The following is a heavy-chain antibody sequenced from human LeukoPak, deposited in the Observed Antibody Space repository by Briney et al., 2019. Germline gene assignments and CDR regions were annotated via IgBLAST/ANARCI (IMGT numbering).Heavy chain of an antibody. Sequence: ASVKVSCKASGYTFTNYAINWVRQAPGKGLEWMGWINANTGNPTYALGFTGRFVLSLDTSVSTAYLQISSLKAEDTAVYYCAREGSNTGWDKYSSSWYWFDPWGQGTLVTVSS. CDR3: AREGSNTGWDKYSSSWYWFDP. D-gene: IGHD6-13*01. J-gene: IGHJ5*02. CDR2: INANTGNP. CDR1: GYTFTNYA. V-gene: IGHV7-4-1*02.